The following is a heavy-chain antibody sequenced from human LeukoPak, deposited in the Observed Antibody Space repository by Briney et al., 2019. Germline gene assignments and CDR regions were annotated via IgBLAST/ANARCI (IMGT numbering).Heavy chain of an antibody. D-gene: IGHD3-3*01. J-gene: IGHJ4*02. Sequence: GGSLRLSCAASGFTFSRYAMSWVRQAPGKGLEWVSAISGSGDSTYYADSVKGRFTISRDNTKNSLYLQMNSLRAEDTAVFYCARDQYDTWSRRGNFDSWGQGTLVTVSS. CDR1: GFTFSRYA. CDR3: ARDQYDTWSRRGNFDS. CDR2: ISGSGDST. V-gene: IGHV3-23*01.